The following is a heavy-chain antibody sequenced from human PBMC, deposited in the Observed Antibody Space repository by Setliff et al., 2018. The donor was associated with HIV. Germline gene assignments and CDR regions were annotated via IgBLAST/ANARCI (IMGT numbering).Heavy chain of an antibody. D-gene: IGHD3-10*01. CDR1: GGSISSHY. V-gene: IGHV4-59*11. J-gene: IGHJ5*02. CDR3: ARGLWFGGSYWFDP. CDR2: IYYTGTT. Sequence: SETLSLTCTVSGVSGGSISSHYWNWIRQPPGKGLEWIGYIYYTGTTKNNPSLKSRVTMSIDTSKNQFSLKLGSVTAADTAVYYCARGLWFGGSYWFDPWGQGTLGTVS.